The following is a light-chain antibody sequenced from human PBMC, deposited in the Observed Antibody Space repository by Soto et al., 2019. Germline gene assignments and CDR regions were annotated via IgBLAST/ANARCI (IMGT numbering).Light chain of an antibody. CDR2: GAS. J-gene: IGKJ4*01. CDR3: QQYGSSPLT. V-gene: IGKV3-20*01. Sequence: EIVLTQSPGTLSLSTGERATLSCRASQSVSNSLAWYQQKPGQAPRLLIYGASTRATAIPDRFSGSGSGTDFTLTISRLEPEDFAVYYCQQYGSSPLTFGGGTKVDIK. CDR1: QSVSNS.